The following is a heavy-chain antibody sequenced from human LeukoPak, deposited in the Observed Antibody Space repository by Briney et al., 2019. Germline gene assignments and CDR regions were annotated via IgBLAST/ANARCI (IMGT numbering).Heavy chain of an antibody. CDR3: AREGASPFSILWSDYYYYYMDV. D-gene: IGHD3-10*01. V-gene: IGHV3-21*01. J-gene: IGHJ6*03. CDR1: GFTFSSYS. CDR2: ISSSSSYI. Sequence: GGSLRLSCAASGFTFSSYSMNWVRQAPGKGLEWVSSISSSSSYIYYADSVKGRFTISRDNAKNSLYLQMNSLRAEDTAVYYCAREGASPFSILWSDYYYYYMDVWGKGTTVTVSS.